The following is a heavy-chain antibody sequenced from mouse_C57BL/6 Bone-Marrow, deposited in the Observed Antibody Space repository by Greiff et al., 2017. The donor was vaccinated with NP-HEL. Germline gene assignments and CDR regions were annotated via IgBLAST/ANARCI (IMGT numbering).Heavy chain of an antibody. D-gene: IGHD2-4*01. Sequence: EVQLQQSGPELVKPGASVKIPCKASGYTFTDYNMDWVKQSHGKSLEWIGDINPNNGGTIYNQKFKGKATLTVDKSSSTAYMELRSLTFEDTAVYYCARADDYDWFAYWGQGTLVTVSA. CDR3: ARADDYDWFAY. CDR2: INPNNGGT. V-gene: IGHV1-18*01. J-gene: IGHJ3*01. CDR1: GYTFTDYN.